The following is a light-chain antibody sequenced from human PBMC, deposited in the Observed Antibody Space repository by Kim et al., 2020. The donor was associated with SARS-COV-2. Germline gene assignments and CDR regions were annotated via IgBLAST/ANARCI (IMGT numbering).Light chain of an antibody. CDR2: IAS. CDR3: LQRSNGPPT. V-gene: IGKV3-11*01. J-gene: IGKJ1*01. CDR1: QSVSTT. Sequence: LSPEERDTLSRSGRQSVSTTLAWYQQKPRQTPRLLIYIASNRATGIPARCSGRGAGTDFTLTISALEPLDFAVYYSLQRSNGPPTFGQGTKVYIK.